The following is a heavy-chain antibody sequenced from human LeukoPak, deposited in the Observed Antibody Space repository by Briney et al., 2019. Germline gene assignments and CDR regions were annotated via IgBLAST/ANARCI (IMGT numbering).Heavy chain of an antibody. V-gene: IGHV4-4*09. J-gene: IGHJ4*02. CDR1: GGSISSYY. CDR2: IYTSGST. Sequence: SGTLSLTCTVSGGSISSYYWSWIRQPPGKGLEWIGYIYTSGSTNYNPSLKSRVTISLDTSKNQFSLTLSSVTAADTAVYYCARRDSGSYSYFDYWGQGTLVTVSS. CDR3: ARRDSGSYSYFDY. D-gene: IGHD1-26*01.